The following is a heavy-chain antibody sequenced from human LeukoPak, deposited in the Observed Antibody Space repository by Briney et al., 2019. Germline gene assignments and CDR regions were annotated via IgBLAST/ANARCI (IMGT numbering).Heavy chain of an antibody. CDR1: GGSFSGYY. CDR2: INHSGST. J-gene: IGHJ4*02. V-gene: IGHV4-34*01. D-gene: IGHD5-18*01. CDR3: ASLGYSYGYPEFDY. Sequence: SETLSLTCAVYGGSFSGYYWSWIRQPPGKGLEWIGEINHSGSTNYNPSLKSRVTISVDTSKNQFSLKLSSVTAADTAVYYCASLGYSYGYPEFDYWGQGTLVTVSS.